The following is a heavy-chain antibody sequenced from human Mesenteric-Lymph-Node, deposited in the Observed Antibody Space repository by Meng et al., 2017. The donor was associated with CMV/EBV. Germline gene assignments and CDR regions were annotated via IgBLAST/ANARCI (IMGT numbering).Heavy chain of an antibody. Sequence: GESLKISCAASGFTFSSYAMHWVRQAPGKGLEWVTFIKNDGSSQYYADSVKGRFTISRDNFKNTLYLQMNSLRPEDTAVYYCAKGRGSSLEYWGQGTLVTVS. V-gene: IGHV3-30*02. CDR3: AKGRGSSLEY. D-gene: IGHD3-10*01. CDR2: IKNDGSSQ. CDR1: GFTFSSYA. J-gene: IGHJ4*02.